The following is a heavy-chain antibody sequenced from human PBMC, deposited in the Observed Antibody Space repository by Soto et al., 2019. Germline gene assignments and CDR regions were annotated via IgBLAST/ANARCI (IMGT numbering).Heavy chain of an antibody. CDR1: GFTFSSYA. D-gene: IGHD4-17*01. J-gene: IGHJ4*02. CDR3: AKEQRPTVTTSGAY. CDR2: ISGSGGST. V-gene: IGHV3-23*01. Sequence: EVQLLESGGGLVQPGGSLRLSCAASGFTFSSYAMSWVRQAPXXXXXWVSAISGSGGSTYYADSVKGRFTISRDNSKNTLYLQMNSLRAEDTAVYYCAKEQRPTVTTSGAYWGQGTLVTVSS.